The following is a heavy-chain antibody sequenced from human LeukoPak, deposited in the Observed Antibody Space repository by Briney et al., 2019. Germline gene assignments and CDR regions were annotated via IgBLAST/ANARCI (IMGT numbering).Heavy chain of an antibody. CDR1: GFTFSSYS. CDR2: ISSSSSYI. V-gene: IGHV3-21*01. J-gene: IGHJ6*03. CDR3: ARGWGYCSSTSCYRVYYMDV. Sequence: KPGGSLRLSSAASGFTFSSYSMNWVRQAPGKGLEWVSSISSSSSYIYYADSAKGRFTISRDNAKNSLYLQMNSLRAEDTAVYYCARGWGYCSSTSCYRVYYMDVWGKGTTVTVSS. D-gene: IGHD2-2*01.